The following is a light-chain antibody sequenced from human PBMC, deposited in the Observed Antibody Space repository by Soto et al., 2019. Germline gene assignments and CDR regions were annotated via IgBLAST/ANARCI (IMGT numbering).Light chain of an antibody. CDR3: QVWDSNSEHSV. CDR2: YDS. J-gene: IGLJ2*01. Sequence: SSELTQPPSVSVAPGETARITCGGNNIGRKSVHWYHQKPGQAPVLVIYYDSDRPSGIAERFSGSNTGNTATLTITRVEAGDEADYYCQVWDSNSEHSVFGGGTKLTVL. CDR1: NIGRKS. V-gene: IGLV3-21*01.